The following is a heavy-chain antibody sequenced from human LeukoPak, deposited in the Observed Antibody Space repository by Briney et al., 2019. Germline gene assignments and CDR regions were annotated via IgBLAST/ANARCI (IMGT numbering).Heavy chain of an antibody. CDR2: IYYSGST. D-gene: IGHD2-21*02. V-gene: IGHV4-31*03. CDR1: GGSISSGGYY. J-gene: IGHJ4*02. CDR3: ARGLDCGGDCYAYFDY. Sequence: SETLSLTCTVSGGSISSGGYYWSWIRQHPGKGLEWIGYIYYSGSTYYNPSPKSRVTISVDTSKNQFSLKLSSVTAADTAVYYCARGLDCGGDCYAYFDYWGQGTLVTASS.